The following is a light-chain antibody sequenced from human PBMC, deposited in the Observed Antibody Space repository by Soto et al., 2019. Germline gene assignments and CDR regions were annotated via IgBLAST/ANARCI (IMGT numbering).Light chain of an antibody. CDR2: EVS. CDR3: SSYTSSSTPYV. CDR1: SSDVCGYNY. Sequence: QSALTQPASVFGSPGQSITISCTGTSSDVCGYNYVSWYQQHPGKAPKLIIYEVSNRPSGVSNRFSGSKSGNTASLTISGLQAEDEADDYCSSYTSSSTPYVFGTGTQLTVL. V-gene: IGLV2-14*01. J-gene: IGLJ1*01.